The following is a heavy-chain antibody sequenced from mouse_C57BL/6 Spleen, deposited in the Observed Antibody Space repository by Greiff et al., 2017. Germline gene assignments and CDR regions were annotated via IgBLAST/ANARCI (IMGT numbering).Heavy chain of an antibody. V-gene: IGHV1-26*01. CDR1: GYTFTDYY. CDR2: INPNNGGT. J-gene: IGHJ3*01. D-gene: IGHD2-2*01. CDR3: AFYYGSY. Sequence: EVQLQQSGPELVKPGASVKISCKASGYTFTDYYMNWVKQSHGKSLEWIGDINPNNGGTSYNQKFKGKATLTVDKSSSTAYMELRSLTSEDSAVYYCAFYYGSYWGQGTLVTVSA.